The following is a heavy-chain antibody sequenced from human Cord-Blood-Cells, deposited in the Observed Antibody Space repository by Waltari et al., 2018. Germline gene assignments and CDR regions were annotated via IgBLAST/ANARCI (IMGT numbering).Heavy chain of an antibody. CDR1: GGSFSGYY. Sequence: QVQLQQWGAGLLQPSETLSITCAVYGGSFSGYYWTWHRQPPGKGLEWIGEINHSGSTNYNPSLKSRVTISVDTSKNQFSLKLSSVTAADTAVYYCARGRGNDSSGYYYVDYWGQGTLVTVSS. V-gene: IGHV4-34*01. J-gene: IGHJ4*02. CDR3: ARGRGNDSSGYYYVDY. D-gene: IGHD3-22*01. CDR2: INHSGST.